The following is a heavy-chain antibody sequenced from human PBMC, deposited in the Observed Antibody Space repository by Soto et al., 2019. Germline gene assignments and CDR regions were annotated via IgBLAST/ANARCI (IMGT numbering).Heavy chain of an antibody. J-gene: IGHJ6*03. CDR2: MNPNSGNT. Sequence: GPSVKVSCKASGYTFTSYDINWVRQATGQGLEWMGWMNPNSGNTGYAQKFQGRVNMTRNTSISTANMELSSLRSEDTAVYYCARGEVGGTTAPYYDFWSGSSYYYYMDVWGKGTTVTVSS. CDR3: ARGEVGGTTAPYYDFWSGSSYYYYMDV. CDR1: GYTFTSYD. D-gene: IGHD3-3*01. V-gene: IGHV1-8*01.